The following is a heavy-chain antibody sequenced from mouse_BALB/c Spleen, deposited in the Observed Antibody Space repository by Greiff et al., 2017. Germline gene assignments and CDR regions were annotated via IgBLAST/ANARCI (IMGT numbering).Heavy chain of an antibody. CDR1: GDSITSGY. CDR3: ARADYYGSSYVDFDV. J-gene: IGHJ1*01. V-gene: IGHV3-8*02. D-gene: IGHD1-1*01. CDR2: ISYSGST. Sequence: DVKLVESGPSLVKPSQTLSLTCSVTGDSITSGYWNWIRKFPGNKLEYMGYISYSGSTYYNPSLKSRISITRDTSKNQYYLQLNSVTTEDTATYYCARADYYGSSYVDFDVWGAGTTVTVSS.